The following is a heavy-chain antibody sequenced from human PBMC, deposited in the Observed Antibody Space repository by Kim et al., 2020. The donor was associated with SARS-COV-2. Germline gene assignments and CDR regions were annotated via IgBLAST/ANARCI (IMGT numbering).Heavy chain of an antibody. J-gene: IGHJ6*02. V-gene: IGHV1-18*01. D-gene: IGHD3-16*01. CDR1: GYTFANFG. CDR2: ISPYNGKT. CDR3: ARDNYGKSDLNYYYPGVDV. Sequence: ASVKVSCKASGYTFANFGVSWLRQAPGQGPEWMGWISPYNGKTIYSEKFQGRVTLTTDTSTSTAYMELGSLGPNDTAVFYCARDNYGKSDLNYYYPGVDVWDRGTTVAVSS.